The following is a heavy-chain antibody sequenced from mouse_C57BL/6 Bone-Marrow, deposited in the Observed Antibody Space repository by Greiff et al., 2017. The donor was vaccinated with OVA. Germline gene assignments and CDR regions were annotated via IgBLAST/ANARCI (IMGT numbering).Heavy chain of an antibody. CDR3: ARREVVRFYYYAMDY. CDR1: GFSLTSYG. V-gene: IGHV2-2*01. Sequence: VQLQQSGPGLVQPSQSLSITCTVSGFSLTSYGVHWVRQSPGKGLEWLGVIWSGGSTDYNAAFISRLSISKDNSKSQVFFKMNGLQADDTAIYYCARREVVRFYYYAMDYWGQGTSVTVSS. D-gene: IGHD1-1*01. J-gene: IGHJ4*01. CDR2: IWSGGST.